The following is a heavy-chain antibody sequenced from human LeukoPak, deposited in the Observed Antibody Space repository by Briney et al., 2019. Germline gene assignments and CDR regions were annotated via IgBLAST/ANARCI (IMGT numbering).Heavy chain of an antibody. D-gene: IGHD3-22*01. Sequence: PGGSLRLSCAASGFTFSSYAMSWVRQAPGKGLEWVSGISGSGGNTYYADSVKGRFTISRDNSKNTLYLQMNGLRAEDTAVYYCAKETASGYGPFDFWGQGTMVTVSS. J-gene: IGHJ3*01. V-gene: IGHV3-23*01. CDR3: AKETASGYGPFDF. CDR2: ISGSGGNT. CDR1: GFTFSSYA.